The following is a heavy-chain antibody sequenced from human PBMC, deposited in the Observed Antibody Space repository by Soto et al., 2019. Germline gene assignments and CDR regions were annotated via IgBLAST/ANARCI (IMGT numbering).Heavy chain of an antibody. J-gene: IGHJ5*02. CDR1: GFTFSSYW. Sequence: GGSLRLSCAASGFTFSSYWMHWVRQAPGKGLVWVSRINSDGSSTSYADSVKGRFTISRDNAKNTLYLQMNRLRSDDTAVYYCARDYSMAETWNSNWFDPWGQGTLVTVSS. CDR3: ARDYSMAETWNSNWFDP. D-gene: IGHD1-7*01. CDR2: INSDGSST. V-gene: IGHV3-74*01.